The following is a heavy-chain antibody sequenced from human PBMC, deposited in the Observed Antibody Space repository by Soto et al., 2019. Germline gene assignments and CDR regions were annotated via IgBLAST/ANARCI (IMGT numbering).Heavy chain of an antibody. D-gene: IGHD3-10*01. V-gene: IGHV1-2*02. CDR2: INPNSGGT. Sequence: ASVKVSCKASGYTFTGYYMHWVRQAPGQGLEWMGWINPNSGGTNYAQKFQGRVTITADESTSTAYMELSSLRSEDTAVYYCASRITMVRDDYYYGMDVWGQGTTVTVSS. CDR3: ASRITMVRDDYYYGMDV. CDR1: GYTFTGYY. J-gene: IGHJ6*02.